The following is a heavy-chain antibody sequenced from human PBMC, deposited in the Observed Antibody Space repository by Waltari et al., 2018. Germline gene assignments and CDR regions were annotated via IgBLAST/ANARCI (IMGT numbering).Heavy chain of an antibody. J-gene: IGHJ4*02. Sequence: EVQLVESGGGLVKPGGSLRLSCAASGLTFSSYNMHWVRQAPGKGLEWVSSISTGNRYIYYADSVKGRFTISRDNAKNSLYLQMDSLRAEDTAVYYCAKPTYNDYADFDYWGQGTRVTVSS. CDR3: AKPTYNDYADFDY. D-gene: IGHD4-17*01. V-gene: IGHV3-21*01. CDR2: ISTGNRYI. CDR1: GLTFSSYN.